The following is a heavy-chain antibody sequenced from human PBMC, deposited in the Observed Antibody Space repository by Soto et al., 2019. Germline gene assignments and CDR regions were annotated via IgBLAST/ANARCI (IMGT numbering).Heavy chain of an antibody. CDR2: IKSKTDGGTT. D-gene: IGHD2-21*01. CDR1: GFTFSNAW. J-gene: IGHJ6*02. CDR3: TTDHILANTYYYYYYGMDV. Sequence: GGSLRLSCAASGFTFSNAWMNWVRQAPGKGLEWVGRIKSKTDGGTTDYAAPVKGRFTISRDDSKNTLYLQMNSLKTEDTAVYYCTTDHILANTYYYYYYGMDVWGQGTTVTVSS. V-gene: IGHV3-15*07.